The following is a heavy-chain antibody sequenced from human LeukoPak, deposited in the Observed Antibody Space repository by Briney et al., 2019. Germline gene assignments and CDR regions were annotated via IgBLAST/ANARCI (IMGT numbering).Heavy chain of an antibody. CDR1: GFTFSSYA. D-gene: IGHD3-22*01. J-gene: IGHJ4*02. Sequence: PGRSLRLSCAASGFTFSSYAMHWVRQAPGKGLEWVAVISYDGSNKYYADSVKGRFTISRDNSKNTLYLQMNSLRAEDTAVYYCARDLYYYDSSGYGIDYWGQGTLVTVSS. V-gene: IGHV3-30-3*01. CDR3: ARDLYYYDSSGYGIDY. CDR2: ISYDGSNK.